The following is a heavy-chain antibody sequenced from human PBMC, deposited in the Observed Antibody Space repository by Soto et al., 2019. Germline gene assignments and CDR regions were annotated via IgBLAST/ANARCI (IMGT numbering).Heavy chain of an antibody. D-gene: IGHD1-26*01. CDR3: ARDVGADYFYYGMDV. V-gene: IGHV3-30-3*01. J-gene: IGHJ6*02. CDR1: GFTFSNYA. CDR2: ISYDGSNK. Sequence: QVQLVDSGGGVVQPGRSLRLSGAASGFTFSNYAMHWVRQAPGKGLEWVALISYDGSNKYHTDSVKGRFTISRDNSKNTLYLQMNSLTPDDSAVYYCARDVGADYFYYGMDVWSLGTTVAVSS.